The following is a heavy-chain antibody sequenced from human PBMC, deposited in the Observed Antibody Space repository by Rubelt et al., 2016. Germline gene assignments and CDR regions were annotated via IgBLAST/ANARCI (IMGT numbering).Heavy chain of an antibody. CDR2: IKQDGSGK. V-gene: IGHV3-7*03. J-gene: IGHJ4*02. D-gene: IGHD3-10*01. Sequence: VQLVESGGGWVKPGGSLRLSCVASGFTFSSSWMSWVRQAPGKGLQWMANIKQDGSGKYYLDSVKGRFSISRDNAKNSLYLQMNSLRAEDTALYYCARDRSYGGFDYWGQGTLVTVPS. CDR1: GFTFSSSW. CDR3: ARDRSYGGFDY.